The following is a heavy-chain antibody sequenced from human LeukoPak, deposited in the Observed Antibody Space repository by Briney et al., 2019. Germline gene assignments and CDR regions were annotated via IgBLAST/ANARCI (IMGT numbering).Heavy chain of an antibody. CDR3: ARDLTGTTDLDY. J-gene: IGHJ4*02. CDR2: ISAYNGNT. D-gene: IGHD1-7*01. V-gene: IGHV1-18*01. Sequence: ASVKVSCKASGYTFTSYGISWVRQAPGQGLEWMGWISAYNGNTNYAQKLQGRVTMTTDTSTSTAYMELRILRSDDTAVYYCARDLTGTTDLDYWGQGTLVTVSS. CDR1: GYTFTSYG.